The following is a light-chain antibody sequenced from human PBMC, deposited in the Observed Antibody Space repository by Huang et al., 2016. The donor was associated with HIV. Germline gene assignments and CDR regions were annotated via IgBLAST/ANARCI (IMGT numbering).Light chain of an antibody. CDR1: QGISSY. J-gene: IGKJ1*01. V-gene: IGKV1-9*01. Sequence: QLTQSPSSLSASVGDRVTITCRASQGISSYLAWYQEKPGKVPKLLIYAAPTLQTRVPARFSGSGSGTDFTRTFSRLQPEDFATDYCLQLSKYPRTVGQGTKVEIK. CDR2: AAP. CDR3: LQLSKYPRT.